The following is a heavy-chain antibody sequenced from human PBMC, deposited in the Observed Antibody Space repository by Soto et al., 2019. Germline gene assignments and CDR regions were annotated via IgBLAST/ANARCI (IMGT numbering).Heavy chain of an antibody. CDR3: ARSEFLEWLLSMNV. CDR1: GGSISSYY. V-gene: IGHV4-59*01. J-gene: IGHJ6*02. CDR2: IYYSGST. Sequence: QVQLQESGPGLVKPSETLSLTCTVSGGSISSYYWSWIRQPPGKGLEWIGYIYYSGSTNYNPSLKSRVTISVDTSKNQFSLKLSSVTAADTAVYYCARSEFLEWLLSMNVWGQGTTVTVSS. D-gene: IGHD3-3*01.